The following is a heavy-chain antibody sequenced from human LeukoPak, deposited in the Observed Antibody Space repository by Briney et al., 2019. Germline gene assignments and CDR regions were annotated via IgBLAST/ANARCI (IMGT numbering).Heavy chain of an antibody. J-gene: IGHJ1*01. Sequence: GESLKISCKGSGYRFTDYWIGWVRQMPGKGLEWMGIIYPGDSDTRYSPSFQGQVTISADKSISTAYLQWSSLKASDTAMYYCASLPGTTAVGAEYFQHWGQGTLVTVSS. CDR1: GYRFTDYW. D-gene: IGHD1-7*01. CDR3: ASLPGTTAVGAEYFQH. V-gene: IGHV5-51*01. CDR2: IYPGDSDT.